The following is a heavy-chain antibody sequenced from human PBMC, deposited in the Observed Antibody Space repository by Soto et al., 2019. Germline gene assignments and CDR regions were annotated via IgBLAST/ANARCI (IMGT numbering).Heavy chain of an antibody. J-gene: IGHJ5*02. CDR3: ARVVPGAEAWCGP. V-gene: IGHV1-18*01. Sequence: SVKVSCKTSGYTFSNYGITWVRQAPGQPLEWLGWISLYSDGTNYAQKFQGRVSMTTDTSTTTLYMELRSLRSDDTAVYYCARVVPGAEAWCGPWGQGTLVTVSS. CDR2: ISLYSDGT. CDR1: GYTFSNYG. D-gene: IGHD2-2*01.